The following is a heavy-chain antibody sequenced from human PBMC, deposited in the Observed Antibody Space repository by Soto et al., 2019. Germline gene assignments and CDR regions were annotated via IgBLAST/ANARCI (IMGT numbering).Heavy chain of an antibody. Sequence: TSETLSLTCAVYGGSFSGYYWSWIRQPPGKGLEWIGEINHSGSTNYNPSLKSRVTISVDTSKNQFSLKLSSVTAADTAVYYCARVLPNIVVLPAAGDYYGMDVWGQGTTVTVSS. CDR3: ARVLPNIVVLPAAGDYYGMDV. V-gene: IGHV4-34*01. J-gene: IGHJ6*02. D-gene: IGHD2-2*01. CDR1: GGSFSGYY. CDR2: INHSGST.